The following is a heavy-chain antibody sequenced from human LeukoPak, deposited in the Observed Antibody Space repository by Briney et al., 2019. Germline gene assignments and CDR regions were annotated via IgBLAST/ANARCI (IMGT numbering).Heavy chain of an antibody. Sequence: GGSLRLSCAASGFSFSNYWVHWVRQAPGKGLLWVSRINREGTSTDHADSVKGRFSISRDHAKNTVSLQMNSLRAEDTAVYYCVTLTTAVNKHAFDMWGQGTMVTVSS. V-gene: IGHV3-74*01. J-gene: IGHJ3*02. CDR2: INREGTST. CDR1: GFSFSNYW. D-gene: IGHD4-23*01. CDR3: VTLTTAVNKHAFDM.